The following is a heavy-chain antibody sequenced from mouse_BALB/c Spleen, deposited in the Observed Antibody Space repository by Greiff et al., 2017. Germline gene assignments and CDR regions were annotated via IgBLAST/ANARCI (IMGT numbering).Heavy chain of an antibody. CDR2: IWAGGST. D-gene: IGHD2-4*01. CDR3: AREGGLRQGGFAY. Sequence: QVQLKESGPGLVAPSQSLSITCTVSGFSLTSYGVHWVRQPPGKGLEWLGVIWAGGSTNYNSALMSRLSISKDNSKSQVFLKMNSLQTDDTAMYYCAREGGLRQGGFAYWGQGTLVTVSA. J-gene: IGHJ3*01. V-gene: IGHV2-9*02. CDR1: GFSLTSYG.